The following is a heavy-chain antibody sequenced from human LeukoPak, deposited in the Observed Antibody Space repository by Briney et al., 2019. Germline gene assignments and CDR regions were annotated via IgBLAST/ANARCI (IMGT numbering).Heavy chain of an antibody. J-gene: IGHJ4*02. CDR3: ASRHYVWGSYRYTPPNY. D-gene: IGHD3-16*02. CDR2: IYHSGST. V-gene: IGHV4-31*03. CDR1: GGSITSGAYY. Sequence: SETLSLTCTVSGGSITSGAYYWSWVRQHPGKGLDWIGEIYHSGSTNYNPSLKSRVTISVDKSKNQFSLKLSSVTAADTAVYYCASRHYVWGSYRYTPPNYWGQGTLVTVSS.